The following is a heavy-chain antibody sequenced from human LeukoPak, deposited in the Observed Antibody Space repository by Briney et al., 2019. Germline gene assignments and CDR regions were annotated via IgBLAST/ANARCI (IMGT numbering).Heavy chain of an antibody. D-gene: IGHD6-19*01. CDR2: IYSGGST. CDR1: GFTVSSNY. Sequence: GSLRLSCAASGFTVSSNYMGWVRQAPGKGLEWVSVIYSGGSTYYADSVKGRFTISRDNSKNTLYLQMNSLRAEDTAVYYCARDLYSSGWPNAFDIWGQGTMVTVSS. J-gene: IGHJ3*02. V-gene: IGHV3-53*01. CDR3: ARDLYSSGWPNAFDI.